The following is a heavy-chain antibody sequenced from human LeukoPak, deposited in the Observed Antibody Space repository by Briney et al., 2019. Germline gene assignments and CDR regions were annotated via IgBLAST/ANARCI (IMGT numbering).Heavy chain of an antibody. J-gene: IGHJ5*02. CDR1: GYTFTSYD. Sequence: ASVKVSCKASGYTFTSYDINWVRQATGQGLEWMGWMNPNSGNTGYAQKFQGRVTMTRNTSISTAYMELSSLRSEDTAVYYCARGLEPAALKQWLADWRFDPWGQGTLVTVSS. CDR3: ARGLEPAALKQWLADWRFDP. V-gene: IGHV1-8*01. CDR2: MNPNSGNT. D-gene: IGHD6-19*01.